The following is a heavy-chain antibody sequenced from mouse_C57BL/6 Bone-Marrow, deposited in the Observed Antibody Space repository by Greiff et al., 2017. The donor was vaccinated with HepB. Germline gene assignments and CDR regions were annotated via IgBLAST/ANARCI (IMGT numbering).Heavy chain of an antibody. Sequence: EVNVVESGGDLVKPGGSLKLSCAASGFTFSSYGMSWVRQTPDKRLEWVATISSGGSYTYYPDSVKGRFTISRENAKNTLYLEMSSLKSEDTAMYYCARGGYYDYDDGVDYWGQGTTLTVSS. CDR2: ISSGGSYT. D-gene: IGHD2-4*01. CDR3: ARGGYYDYDDGVDY. V-gene: IGHV5-6*01. CDR1: GFTFSSYG. J-gene: IGHJ2*01.